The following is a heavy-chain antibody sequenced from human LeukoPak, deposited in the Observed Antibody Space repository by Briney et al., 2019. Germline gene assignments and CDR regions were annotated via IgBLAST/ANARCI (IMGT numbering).Heavy chain of an antibody. D-gene: IGHD3-10*01. CDR2: IYYSGST. V-gene: IGHV4-59*08. J-gene: IGHJ6*02. CDR3: ARLRFTDYYYYGMDV. CDR1: GGSISSYY. Sequence: SQTLSLTCTVSGGSISSYYWSWIRQPPGKGLEWIGYIYYSGSTNYSPSLKSRVTISVDTSKNQFSLKLSSVTAADTGVYYCARLRFTDYYYYGMDVWGQGTTVTVSS.